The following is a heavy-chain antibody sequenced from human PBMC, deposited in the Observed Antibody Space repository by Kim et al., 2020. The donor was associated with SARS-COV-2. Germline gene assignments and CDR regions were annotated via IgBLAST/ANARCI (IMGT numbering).Heavy chain of an antibody. CDR3: AKGPKRPYGDYVGVDY. CDR2: ISGSGAGT. V-gene: IGHV3-23*01. CDR1: GFTFSSHA. D-gene: IGHD4-17*01. Sequence: GGSLRLSCAAPGFTFSSHAMTWVRQAPGKGLEWVSVISGSGAGTYYADSVKGRFTISRDNSKNTLYLQMNSLRAEDTAVYYCAKGPKRPYGDYVGVDYWGQGILVTVSS. J-gene: IGHJ4*02.